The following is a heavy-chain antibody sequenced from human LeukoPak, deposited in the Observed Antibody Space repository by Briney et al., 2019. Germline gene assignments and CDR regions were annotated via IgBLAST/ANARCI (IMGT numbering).Heavy chain of an antibody. CDR2: ISWDGGST. CDR1: GFTFDDYT. V-gene: IGHV3-43*01. D-gene: IGHD5-24*01. Sequence: PGGSLRLSCAASGFTFDDYTMHWVRRAPGKGLEWVSLISWDGGSTYYADSVKGRFTISRDNSKNSLYLQMNSLRTEDTALYYCAKDLGDGYNSVFDYWGQGTLVTVSS. CDR3: AKDLGDGYNSVFDY. J-gene: IGHJ4*02.